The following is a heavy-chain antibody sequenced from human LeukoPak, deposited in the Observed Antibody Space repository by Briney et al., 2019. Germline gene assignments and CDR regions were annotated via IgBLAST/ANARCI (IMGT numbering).Heavy chain of an antibody. J-gene: IGHJ4*02. CDR1: GGSISSYY. CDR3: ARGADFDY. Sequence: SETLSLTCTVSGGSISSYYWSWIRQPPGKGLEWIGYIYYSGSTNYNPSLKSRVNMSVDTSKNQFSLKLSSVTAADTAVYYCARGADFDYWGQGTLVTVSS. V-gene: IGHV4-59*12. CDR2: IYYSGST.